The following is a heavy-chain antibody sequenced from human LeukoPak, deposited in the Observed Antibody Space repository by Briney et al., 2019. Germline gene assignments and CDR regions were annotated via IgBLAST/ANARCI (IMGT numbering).Heavy chain of an antibody. V-gene: IGHV4-31*03. CDR1: GGSISSGGYY. CDR2: IYYSGST. Sequence: SETLSLTCTVSGGSISSGGYYWSWIRQHPGKGLEWIGYIYYSGSTYYNPSLKSRVTISVDTSKNQFSLKLSSVTAADTAVYYCARANGYCSSTSCYDLYYMDVWGKGTTVTVSS. J-gene: IGHJ6*03. D-gene: IGHD2-2*01. CDR3: ARANGYCSSTSCYDLYYMDV.